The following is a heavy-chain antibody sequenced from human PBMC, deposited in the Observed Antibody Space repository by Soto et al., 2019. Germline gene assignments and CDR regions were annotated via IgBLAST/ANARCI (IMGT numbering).Heavy chain of an antibody. CDR1: GFTFSSYP. CDR2: ISYDGSNK. CDR3: AKDPNRVTMIVVVITYLDY. V-gene: IGHV3-30-3*01. D-gene: IGHD3-22*01. Sequence: TGGSLRLSCAASGFTFSSYPMHWVRQAPGKGLEWVAVISYDGSNKYYADSVKGRFTISRDNSKNTLYLQMNSLRAEDTAVYYCAKDPNRVTMIVVVITYLDYWGQGTLVTVSS. J-gene: IGHJ4*02.